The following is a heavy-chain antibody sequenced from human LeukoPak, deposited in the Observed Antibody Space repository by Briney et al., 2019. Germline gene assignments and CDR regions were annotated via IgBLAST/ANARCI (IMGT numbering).Heavy chain of an antibody. J-gene: IGHJ1*01. CDR3: ARDGNAPDITVIPPAIGYLQH. CDR1: GYSISSGYY. CDR2: IYHSGST. D-gene: IGHD2-2*01. Sequence: SETLSLTCTVSGYSISSGYYWGWIRQPPGKGLEWIGSIYHSGSTYYNPSLKSRVTISVDTSKNQFSLKLSSVTAADTAVYYCARDGNAPDITVIPPAIGYLQHWGQGALVTVSS. V-gene: IGHV4-38-2*02.